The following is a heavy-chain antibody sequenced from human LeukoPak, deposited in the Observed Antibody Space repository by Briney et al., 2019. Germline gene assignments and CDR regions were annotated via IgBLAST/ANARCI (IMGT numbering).Heavy chain of an antibody. CDR3: ARGATYYFDY. V-gene: IGHV3-64D*09. D-gene: IGHD1-26*01. Sequence: GGSLRLSCSASGFTFSSYAMHWVRQAPGKGLEYVSAISSNGGSTYYADSVKGRFTISRDNSKNTLYLQMSSLRAEDTAVFYCARGATYYFDYWGQGTLVTVSS. CDR2: ISSNGGST. J-gene: IGHJ4*02. CDR1: GFTFSSYA.